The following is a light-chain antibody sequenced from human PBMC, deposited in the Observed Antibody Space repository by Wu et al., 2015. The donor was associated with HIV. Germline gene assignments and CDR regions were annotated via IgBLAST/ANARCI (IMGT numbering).Light chain of an antibody. J-gene: IGKJ5*01. CDR2: AAS. V-gene: IGKV1-9*01. CDR3: QQLNGYPIT. Sequence: DIQLTQSPSFLSASVGDRVTITCRASQGISHFLGWYQQKPGKAPKLLIYAASTLQSGVPSRFSGSGSGTEFTLTISSLQPDDFATYYCQQLNGYPITFGQGTRLEIK. CDR1: QGISHF.